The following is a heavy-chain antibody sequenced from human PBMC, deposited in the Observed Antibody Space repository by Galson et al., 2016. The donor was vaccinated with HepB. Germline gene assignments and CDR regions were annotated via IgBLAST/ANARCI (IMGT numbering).Heavy chain of an antibody. CDR3: ARDEYGTTSGMDV. V-gene: IGHV1-2*04. D-gene: IGHD4-17*01. CDR1: GYTFIGYY. CDR2: INPNSGGT. Sequence: KVSCKASGYTFIGYYIHWVRQVPGLGLEWMGWINPNSGGTTYSQKFQGWVTMTRDTSIRTAYMELSRLRSDDTAVYYCARDEYGTTSGMDVWGQGTTVTVSS. J-gene: IGHJ6*02.